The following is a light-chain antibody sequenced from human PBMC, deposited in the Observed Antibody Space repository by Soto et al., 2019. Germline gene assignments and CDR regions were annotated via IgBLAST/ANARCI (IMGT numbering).Light chain of an antibody. Sequence: EIVLTQSPGTLSLSPGERATLSCRASQSVSSSYLAWYQQKPGQAPRLLIYGISSRAPGIPDRFSGSGSETDFTLTISRLEPEDFAVYYCQQYIHSPPGYTFGRGTKLEIK. CDR3: QQYIHSPPGYT. V-gene: IGKV3-20*01. J-gene: IGKJ2*01. CDR1: QSVSSSY. CDR2: GIS.